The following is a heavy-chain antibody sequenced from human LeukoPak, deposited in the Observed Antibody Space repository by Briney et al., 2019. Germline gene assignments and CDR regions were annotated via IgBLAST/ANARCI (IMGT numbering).Heavy chain of an antibody. CDR3: AVSLLEKEGDY. J-gene: IGHJ4*02. CDR2: ISSSSSYI. Sequence: PGGSLRLSCAASGFTFSSYAMSWVRQAPGKGLEWVSAISSSSSYIYYADSVKGRFTISRDNAKNSLYLQMNSLRAEDTAVYYCAVSLLEKEGDYWGQGTLVTVSS. V-gene: IGHV3-21*01. D-gene: IGHD5-24*01. CDR1: GFTFSSYA.